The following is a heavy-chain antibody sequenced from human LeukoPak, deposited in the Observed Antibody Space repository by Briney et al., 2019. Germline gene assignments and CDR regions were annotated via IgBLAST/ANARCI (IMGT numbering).Heavy chain of an antibody. Sequence: ASVKVSCKASGYAFSDYYIHWVRQAPGQGLEWMGIINPSGGSTSYAQKFQGRVTMTRDMSTSTDYMELSSLRSEDTAVYYCARDNSVEDTAWWFDPWGQGTLVTVSS. J-gene: IGHJ5*02. D-gene: IGHD4-23*01. V-gene: IGHV1-46*01. CDR3: ARDNSVEDTAWWFDP. CDR2: INPSGGST. CDR1: GYAFSDYY.